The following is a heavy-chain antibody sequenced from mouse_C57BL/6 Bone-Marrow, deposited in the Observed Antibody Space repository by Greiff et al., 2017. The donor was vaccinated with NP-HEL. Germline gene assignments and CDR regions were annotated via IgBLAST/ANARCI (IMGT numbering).Heavy chain of an antibody. CDR2: IYPGDGDT. D-gene: IGHD2-10*01. CDR3: ARSSYYGNYLYYFDY. CDR1: GYAFSSSW. J-gene: IGHJ2*01. Sequence: VQRVESGPELVKPGASVKISCKASGYAFSSSWMNWVKQRPGKGLEWIGRIYPGDGDTNYNGKFKGKATLTADKSSSTAYMQLSSLTSEDSAVYFCARSSYYGNYLYYFDYWGQGTTLTVSS. V-gene: IGHV1-82*01.